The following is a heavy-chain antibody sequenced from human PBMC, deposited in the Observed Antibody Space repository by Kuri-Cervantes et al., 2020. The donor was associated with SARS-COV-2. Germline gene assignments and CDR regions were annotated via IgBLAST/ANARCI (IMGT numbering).Heavy chain of an antibody. CDR3: ASLSNLEWLPP. CDR1: GFTFSSYW. J-gene: IGHJ5*02. D-gene: IGHD3-3*01. Sequence: GESLKISRAASGFTFSSYWMHWVRQAPGKGLVWVSRINSDGSSTSYADSVKGRFTISRDNAKNTLYLQMNSLRAEDTAVYYCASLSNLEWLPPWGQGTLVTVSS. V-gene: IGHV3-74*01. CDR2: INSDGSST.